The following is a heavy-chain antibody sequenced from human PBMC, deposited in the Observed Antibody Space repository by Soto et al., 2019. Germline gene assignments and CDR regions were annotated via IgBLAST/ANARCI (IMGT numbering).Heavy chain of an antibody. CDR3: ARASSGYSSRDHYYYYGMDV. D-gene: IGHD6-13*01. V-gene: IGHV3-13*01. Sequence: GGSLRLSCAASGFNFSSYDMHWVRQATGKGLEWVSAIGTAGDTYYPGSVKGRFTISRENAKNSLYLQMNSMRAGDTAVYYCARASSGYSSRDHYYYYGMDVWGQGTTVTVSS. CDR2: IGTAGDT. CDR1: GFNFSSYD. J-gene: IGHJ6*02.